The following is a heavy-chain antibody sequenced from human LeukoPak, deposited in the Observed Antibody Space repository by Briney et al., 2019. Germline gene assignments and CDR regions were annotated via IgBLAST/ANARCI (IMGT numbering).Heavy chain of an antibody. CDR3: AGGGGSFYNY. D-gene: IGHD2-15*01. CDR1: GLTISNYW. J-gene: IGHJ4*02. CDR2: IKQDGSER. V-gene: IGHV3-7*04. Sequence: QAGGSLRLSCTASGLTISNYWMSWVRQAPGKGLEWVANIKQDGSERYYVDSVKGRFTISRDNAKNSLYLQMNSLRAEDTAVYCCAGGGGSFYNYWGQGTLVTVSS.